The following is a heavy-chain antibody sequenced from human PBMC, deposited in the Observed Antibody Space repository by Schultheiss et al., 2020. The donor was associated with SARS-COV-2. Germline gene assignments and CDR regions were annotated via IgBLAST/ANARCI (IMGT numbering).Heavy chain of an antibody. CDR3: ASTLIDY. CDR1: GGSFSGYY. V-gene: IGHV4-59*08. Sequence: SETLSLTCAVYGGSFSGYYWSWIRQPPGKGLEWIGYIYYSGSTNYNPSLKSRVTISVDTSKNQFSLKLSSVTAADTAVYYCASTLIDYWGQGTLVTVSS. J-gene: IGHJ4*02. CDR2: IYYSGST.